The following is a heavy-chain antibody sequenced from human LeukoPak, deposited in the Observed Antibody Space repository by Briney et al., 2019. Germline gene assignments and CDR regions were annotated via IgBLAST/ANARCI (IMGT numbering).Heavy chain of an antibody. CDR3: ASQYYDILTDKYDYFDY. V-gene: IGHV3-33*01. CDR1: GFTFSSYG. D-gene: IGHD3-9*01. J-gene: IGHJ4*02. Sequence: GGSLRLSCAASGFTFSSYGMHWVRQAPGKGLEWVAVIWHDGSNKYYADSVKGRFTISRDNSKNTLYLQMNSLRAEDTAVYYCASQYYDILTDKYDYFDYWGQGTLVTVSS. CDR2: IWHDGSNK.